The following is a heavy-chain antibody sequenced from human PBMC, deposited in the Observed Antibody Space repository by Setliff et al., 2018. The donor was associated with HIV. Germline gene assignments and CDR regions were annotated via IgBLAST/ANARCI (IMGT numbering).Heavy chain of an antibody. CDR2: TIPVLSMS. D-gene: IGHD3-10*01. CDR1: EDTFNSYT. V-gene: IGHV1-69*02. Sequence: ASVKVSCKASEDTFNSYTIHWVRQTPGQGLEWMGRTIPVLSMSNFALKFQGRGSIFADKSTSTAYLGLNGLTSEDTAIYYCATSFGSGVAPFDNWGQGTLVTXSS. CDR3: ATSFGSGVAPFDN. J-gene: IGHJ4*02.